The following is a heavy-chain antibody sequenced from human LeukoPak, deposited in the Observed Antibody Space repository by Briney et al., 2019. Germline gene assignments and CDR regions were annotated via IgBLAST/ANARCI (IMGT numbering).Heavy chain of an antibody. CDR3: GRDSPYYYDSSGYYGFDY. CDR2: INPNSGGT. V-gene: IGHV1-2*02. CDR1: GYTFTGYY. J-gene: IGHJ4*02. Sequence: ASVKVSCKASGYTFTGYYMHWVRQAPGQGLEWMGWINPNSGGTNYAQKFQGRVTMTRDTSISTAYMELSRLRSDDTAVYYCGRDSPYYYDSSGYYGFDYWGQGTLVTVSS. D-gene: IGHD3-22*01.